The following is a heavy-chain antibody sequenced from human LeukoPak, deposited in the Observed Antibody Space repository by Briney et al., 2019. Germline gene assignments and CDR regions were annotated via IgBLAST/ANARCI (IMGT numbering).Heavy chain of an antibody. J-gene: IGHJ4*02. CDR2: IKSKTDGGTT. V-gene: IGHV3-15*01. CDR3: TSYSA. D-gene: IGHD2-15*01. Sequence: GGSLRLSCAASGFTVSSNYMSWVRHAPGKGLEWVGRIKSKTDGGTTDYAAPVKGRFTISRDDSKNTLYLQMDSLKTEDTAVYYCTSYSAGGQGTLVTVSS. CDR1: GFTVSSNY.